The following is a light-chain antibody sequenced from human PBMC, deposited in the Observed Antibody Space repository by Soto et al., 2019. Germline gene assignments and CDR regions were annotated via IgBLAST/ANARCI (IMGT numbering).Light chain of an antibody. CDR2: DTN. Sequence: QSVLTQPPSVSAAPGETVTISCSGSSSNIEKNSVSWHQQLPGAAPKLLIYDTNRRPSGIPDRFSGSKSGTSAALDITGLQTGDESDYYCGTWDSSLTSVVFGGGTKLIVL. CDR3: GTWDSSLTSVV. CDR1: SSNIEKNS. J-gene: IGLJ2*01. V-gene: IGLV1-51*01.